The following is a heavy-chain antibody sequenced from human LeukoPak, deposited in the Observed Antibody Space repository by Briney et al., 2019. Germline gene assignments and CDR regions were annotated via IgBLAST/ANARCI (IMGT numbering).Heavy chain of an antibody. Sequence: GGSLRISCAASGFTFSSYAMSWVRQAPGKGLEWVSAISGSGGSTYYADSVKGRFTISRDNSKNTLYLQMNSLRAKDTAVYYCAKDGGYYGSGPFDYRGQGTLVTVSS. V-gene: IGHV3-23*01. CDR1: GFTFSSYA. D-gene: IGHD3-10*01. J-gene: IGHJ4*02. CDR2: ISGSGGST. CDR3: AKDGGYYGSGPFDY.